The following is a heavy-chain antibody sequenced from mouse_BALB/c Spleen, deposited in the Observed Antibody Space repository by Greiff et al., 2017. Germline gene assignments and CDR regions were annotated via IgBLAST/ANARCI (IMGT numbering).Heavy chain of an antibody. J-gene: IGHJ3*01. CDR2: ISDGGSYT. CDR3: ARDYGGNLAWFAY. D-gene: IGHD1-1*02. Sequence: EVQRVESGGGLVKPGGSLKLSCAASGFTFSDYYMYWVRQTPEKRLEWVATISDGGSYTYYPDSVKGRFTISRDNAKNNLYLQMSSLKSEDTAMYYCARDYGGNLAWFAYWGQGTLVTVSA. CDR1: GFTFSDYY. V-gene: IGHV5-4*02.